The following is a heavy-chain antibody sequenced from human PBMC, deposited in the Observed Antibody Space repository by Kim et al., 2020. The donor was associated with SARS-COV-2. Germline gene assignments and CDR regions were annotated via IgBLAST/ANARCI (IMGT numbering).Heavy chain of an antibody. D-gene: IGHD1-26*01. CDR1: GGSISGHH. Sequence: SETLSLTCIVSGGSISGHHWSWIRQPPGKELEWIGYIYYSGSTNYNPSLKSRLTISVDTSKNQFSLNLSSVTAADTAVYYCARQSHNTNTWEVFDHWGQGTLVTVSS. CDR3: ARQSHNTNTWEVFDH. J-gene: IGHJ4*02. V-gene: IGHV4-59*11. CDR2: IYYSGST.